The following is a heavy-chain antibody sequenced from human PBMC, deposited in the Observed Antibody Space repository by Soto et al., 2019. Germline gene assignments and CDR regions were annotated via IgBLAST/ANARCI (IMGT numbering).Heavy chain of an antibody. V-gene: IGHV4-31*03. CDR2: IYYSGNT. CDR1: GGSISSGGYY. J-gene: IGHJ4*02. Sequence: SETLSLTCTVSGGSISSGGYYWSWIRQHPGKGLEWIGYIYYSGNTYYNPSLKSRVTISEDTSKNQFPLKLSSVTAADTAVYYCARATYYHDSSGYSDRVLDYWGQGTLVTVS. D-gene: IGHD3-22*01. CDR3: ARATYYHDSSGYSDRVLDY.